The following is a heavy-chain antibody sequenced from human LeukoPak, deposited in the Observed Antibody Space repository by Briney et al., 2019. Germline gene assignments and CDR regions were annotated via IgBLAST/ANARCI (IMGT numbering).Heavy chain of an antibody. D-gene: IGHD1-1*01. CDR1: GFTFGDYA. V-gene: IGHV3-49*04. J-gene: IGHJ4*02. Sequence: GGSLRLSCTASGFTFGDYAMSWVRQAPGKGLEGVGFIRSKAYGGTTEYAASVKGRFTISRDDSKSIAYLQMNSLKTEDTAVYYCTGGDGNDFDYWGQGTLVTVSS. CDR3: TGGDGNDFDY. CDR2: IRSKAYGGTT.